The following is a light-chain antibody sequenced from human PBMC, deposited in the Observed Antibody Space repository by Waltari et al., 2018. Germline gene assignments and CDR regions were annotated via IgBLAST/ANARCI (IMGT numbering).Light chain of an antibody. CDR3: QEYNNWPRGFT. J-gene: IGKJ3*01. CDR2: GAS. CDR1: QRISTN. Sequence: EIVMTQSPATLSVSPGERATLSCGASQRISTNLAWYQQKPGQAPRLLISGASARATGIPARFSGSGSGTDFTLTISSLQSEDSAVYYCQEYNNWPRGFTFGPGTKLDIK. V-gene: IGKV3-15*01.